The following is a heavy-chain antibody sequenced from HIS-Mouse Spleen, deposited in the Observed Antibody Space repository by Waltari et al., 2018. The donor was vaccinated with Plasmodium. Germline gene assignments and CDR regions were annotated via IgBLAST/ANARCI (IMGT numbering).Heavy chain of an antibody. D-gene: IGHD3-3*01. CDR1: GFTFSRYG. V-gene: IGHV3-30*18. CDR3: AKEVLGYYDFWSRPDY. CDR2: ISYDGSNK. Sequence: QVQLVESGGGVVQPGRSLRLSCAASGFTFSRYGMRWVRQAPGKGLEWVAVISYDGSNKYYADSVKGRFTISRDNSKNTLYLQMNSLRAEDTAVYYCAKEVLGYYDFWSRPDYWGQGTLVTVSS. J-gene: IGHJ4*02.